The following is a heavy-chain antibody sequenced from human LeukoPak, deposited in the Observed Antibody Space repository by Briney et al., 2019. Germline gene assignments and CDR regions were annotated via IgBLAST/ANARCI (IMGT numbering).Heavy chain of an antibody. CDR3: ATRGYSYGYYGMDV. CDR2: ISAYNGNT. V-gene: IGHV1-18*01. J-gene: IGHJ6*02. D-gene: IGHD5-18*01. Sequence: ASVKVSCKASGYTFTSYGISWVRQAPGQGLEWMGWISAYNGNTNYAQKLQGRVTMTTDTSTSTAYMELRGLRSDDTAVYYCATRGYSYGYYGMDVWGQGTTVTVSS. CDR1: GYTFTSYG.